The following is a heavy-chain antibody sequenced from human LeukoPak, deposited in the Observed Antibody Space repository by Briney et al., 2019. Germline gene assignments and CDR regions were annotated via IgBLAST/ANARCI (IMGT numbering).Heavy chain of an antibody. V-gene: IGHV3-9*01. J-gene: IGHJ4*02. Sequence: PGGSLRLSCAASGFTFDDYGMHWVRQAPGKGLEWVSGISWNSGSIGYADSVKGRFTISRDNAKNSLYLQMNSLRAEDTALYYCAKDSSLGYCSSTSCYLFDYWGQGTLVTVSS. CDR2: ISWNSGSI. CDR1: GFTFDDYG. CDR3: AKDSSLGYCSSTSCYLFDY. D-gene: IGHD2-2*01.